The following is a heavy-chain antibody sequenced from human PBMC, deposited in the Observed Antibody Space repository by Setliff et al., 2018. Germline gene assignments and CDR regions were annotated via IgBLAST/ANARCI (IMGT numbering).Heavy chain of an antibody. V-gene: IGHV4-4*07. J-gene: IGHJ6*03. CDR1: GGSISSYY. CDR3: AREQWLDPPGYYYMDV. CDR2: IYIGGSA. D-gene: IGHD6-19*01. Sequence: PSETLSLTCTVSGGSISSYYWSWIRQPAGKGLEWIGHIYIGGSANYNPSLKSRVTMSIDTSKNQFSLKLNSVTAAEMAVYYCAREQWLDPPGYYYMDVWAKGTTVTVSS.